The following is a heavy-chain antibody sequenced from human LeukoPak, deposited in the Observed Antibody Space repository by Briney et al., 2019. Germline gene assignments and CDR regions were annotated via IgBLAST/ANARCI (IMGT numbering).Heavy chain of an antibody. CDR3: ARLYSSNWYMWAMVDY. J-gene: IGHJ4*02. CDR1: GFTFSSYE. D-gene: IGHD6-13*01. CDR2: ISSSGSTI. Sequence: PGGSLRLSCAASGFTFSSYEMNWVRQAPGKGLEWVSYISSSGSTIYYADSVKGRFTISRDNAKNSLYLQMNSLRAEDTAVYYCARLYSSNWYMWAMVDYWGQGTLVTVSS. V-gene: IGHV3-48*03.